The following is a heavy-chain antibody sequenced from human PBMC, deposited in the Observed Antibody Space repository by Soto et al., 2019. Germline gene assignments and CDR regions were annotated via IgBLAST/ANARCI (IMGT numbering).Heavy chain of an antibody. D-gene: IGHD1-26*01. CDR1: GFTFSSYG. CDR2: IWYDGSNK. CDR3: ARAVGYYYYYMDV. J-gene: IGHJ6*03. V-gene: IGHV3-33*01. Sequence: GGSLRLSCAASGFTFSSYGMHWVRQAPGKGLDWVAVIWYDGSNKYYADSVKGRFTISRDNSKNTLYLQMNSLRAEDTAVYYCARAVGYYYYYMDVWGKGTTVTVSS.